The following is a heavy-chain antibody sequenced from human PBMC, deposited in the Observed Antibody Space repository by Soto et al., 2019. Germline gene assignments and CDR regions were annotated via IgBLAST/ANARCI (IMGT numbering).Heavy chain of an antibody. CDR2: IYYSGST. J-gene: IGHJ6*02. D-gene: IGHD4-17*01. CDR3: ARDYGDFDYYSGMDV. CDR1: GGSISSYY. V-gene: IGHV4-59*01. Sequence: QVQLQESGPGLVKPSETLSLTCTVSGGSISSYYWSWIRQPPGKGLEWIGYIYYSGSTNYNPSLKSRVTISVDPSKNQFSLKLSSVTAADTAVYYCARDYGDFDYYSGMDVWGQGTTVTVSS.